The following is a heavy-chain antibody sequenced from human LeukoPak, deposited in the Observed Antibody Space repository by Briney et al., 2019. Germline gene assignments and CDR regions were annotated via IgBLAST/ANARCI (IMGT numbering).Heavy chain of an antibody. CDR2: IYPGDSDT. V-gene: IGHV5-51*01. CDR3: ARVPYSISSMDY. J-gene: IGHJ4*02. Sequence: GESLKISCKSSGYTFSNYWIGWVRQMPGKGLEWMGIIYPGDSDTRYSPSFEGQVSISADKSISTAYLQWSSLKASDTAMYYCARVPYSISSMDYWGQGTLVTVSS. D-gene: IGHD6-6*01. CDR1: GYTFSNYW.